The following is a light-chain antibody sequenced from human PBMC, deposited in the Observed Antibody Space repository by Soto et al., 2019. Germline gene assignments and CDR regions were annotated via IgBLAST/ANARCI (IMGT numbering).Light chain of an antibody. V-gene: IGKV1-6*01. CDR2: AAT. CDR1: TGIRTD. CDR3: LQDYNYPWT. J-gene: IGKJ1*01. Sequence: AIQLTQSPSSLSASVGDRVTITCRASTGIRTDLSWYQQKPGKVPKVLIYAATSLHSGVPSRFSGSGSGTDFTHTISSLQPEDFATYYCLQDYNYPWTFGQGTKV.